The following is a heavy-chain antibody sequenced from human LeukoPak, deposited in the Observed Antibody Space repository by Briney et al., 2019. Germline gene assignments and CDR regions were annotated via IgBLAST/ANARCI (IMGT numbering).Heavy chain of an antibody. D-gene: IGHD1-26*01. J-gene: IGHJ6*02. CDR1: GFTFSSYA. CDR3: VKAVGAKGDYYYYYGMDV. CDR2: ISSDGGST. Sequence: GGSLRLSCSASGFTFSSYAMHWVRQAPGKGLEYVSAISSDGGSTYYADSVKGRFTISRDNSKNTLYLQMSSLRAEDTAVYYCVKAVGAKGDYYYYYGMDVWGQGTTVTVSS. V-gene: IGHV3-64D*09.